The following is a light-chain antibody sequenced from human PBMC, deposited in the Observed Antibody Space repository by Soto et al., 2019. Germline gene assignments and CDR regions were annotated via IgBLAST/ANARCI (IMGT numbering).Light chain of an antibody. J-gene: IGKJ1*01. CDR3: HQYDSWT. CDR1: QSVSSH. CDR2: DAS. V-gene: IGKV3-11*01. Sequence: IVWTKSQSTLSLSPGERATASCRASQSVSSHLAWYQQKRGQAPRLLIYDASSRASGIPARFSGSGSGTDFTLTICSLEPEDFAVYYCHQYDSWTFGQGTKVDIK.